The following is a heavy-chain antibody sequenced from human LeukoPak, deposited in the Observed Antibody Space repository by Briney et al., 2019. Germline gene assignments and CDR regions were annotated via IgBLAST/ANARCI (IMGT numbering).Heavy chain of an antibody. V-gene: IGHV3-21*01. Sequence: GRSLRLSCAASGFTFDDYAMHWVRQAPGKGLEWVSSISSSSSYIYYADSVKGRFTISRDNAKNSLYLQMNSLRAEDTAVYYCARDDGDYWGQGTLVTVSS. CDR1: GFTFDDYA. J-gene: IGHJ4*02. CDR2: ISSSSSYI. D-gene: IGHD5-24*01. CDR3: ARDDGDY.